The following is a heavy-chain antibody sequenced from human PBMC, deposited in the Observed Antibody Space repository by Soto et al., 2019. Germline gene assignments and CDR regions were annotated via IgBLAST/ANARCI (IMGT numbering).Heavy chain of an antibody. Sequence: GGSLRLSCTASGFTFGDYAMSWVRQAPGKGLEWVGFIRSKGSGGTSEYAASVKGRFTFSRDDSKSIAYLQMNSLKTEDAAVYYCTRDQPITPWGQGTMVTVSS. CDR1: GFTFGDYA. CDR3: TRDQPITP. V-gene: IGHV3-49*04. D-gene: IGHD3-10*01. CDR2: IRSKGSGGTS. J-gene: IGHJ3*01.